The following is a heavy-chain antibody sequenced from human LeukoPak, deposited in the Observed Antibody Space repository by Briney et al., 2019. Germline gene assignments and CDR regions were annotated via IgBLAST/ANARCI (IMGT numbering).Heavy chain of an antibody. CDR3: ARAGAYHFDN. CDR2: INTDTRGI. D-gene: IGHD3-16*01. J-gene: IGHJ4*02. CDR1: GFTFTDYW. Sequence: PGGSLRLSCAASGFTFTDYWMHWVRQVPGKGLVWVSIINTDTRGIYYADSVKGRFTISRDNAKSTLYLQMDSLRAEDTAVYYCARAGAYHFDNWGQGTLVTVSS. V-gene: IGHV3-74*01.